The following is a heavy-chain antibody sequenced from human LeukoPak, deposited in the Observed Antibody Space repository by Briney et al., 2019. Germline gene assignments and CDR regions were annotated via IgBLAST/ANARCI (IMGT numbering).Heavy chain of an antibody. J-gene: IGHJ4*02. D-gene: IGHD6-13*01. V-gene: IGHV3-48*03. CDR2: ISSSGGPI. Sequence: PGGSLRLSCAASGFTFSSYEVNWVRQAPGKGLEWLSYISSSGGPIYYADSVKGRFTISRDNAKNSLYLQMNSLRAEDTAVYYCARGSSNFDYWGQGTLVTVSS. CDR3: ARGSSNFDY. CDR1: GFTFSSYE.